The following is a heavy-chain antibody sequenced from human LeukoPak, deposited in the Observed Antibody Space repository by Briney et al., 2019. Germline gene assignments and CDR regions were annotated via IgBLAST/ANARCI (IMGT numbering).Heavy chain of an antibody. CDR3: AKREHNWFDP. V-gene: IGHV1-69*05. CDR2: IIPIFGTA. D-gene: IGHD1-26*01. J-gene: IGHJ5*02. CDR1: GGTFSSYA. Sequence: SVKVSCKASGGTFSSYAISWVRQAPGQGLEWMGGIIPIFGTANYAQKFQGRVTITTDESTSTAYMELSSPRSEDTAVYYCAKREHNWFDPWGQGTLVTVSS.